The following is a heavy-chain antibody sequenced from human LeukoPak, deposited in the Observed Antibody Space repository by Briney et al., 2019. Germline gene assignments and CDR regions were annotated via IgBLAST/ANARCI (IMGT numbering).Heavy chain of an antibody. Sequence: SENLSFTCAVYGGSFSGYYWSWIRQPPGKGLEWIGEINNSGSTNYNPSLKSRITISVETSKNEFSLKLSSVTAADTAVYYCARGISSITIFGVVIPGPRYYFDYWGQGTLVTVSS. CDR2: INNSGST. J-gene: IGHJ4*02. V-gene: IGHV4-34*01. CDR3: ARGISSITIFGVVIPGPRYYFDY. D-gene: IGHD3-3*01. CDR1: GGSFSGYY.